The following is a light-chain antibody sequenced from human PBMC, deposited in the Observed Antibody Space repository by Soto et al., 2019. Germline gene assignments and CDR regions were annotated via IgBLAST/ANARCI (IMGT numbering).Light chain of an antibody. J-gene: IGLJ2*01. CDR3: QAWDSSTVV. Sequence: SYELTQPPSVSVSPGQTAGITCSGDKLGSKYVCWYQQKPGQSPVVVIYQDSKRPSGIPERFSGSNSENTATLTISGTHAMDEADYYCQAWDSSTVVFGGGTKLTVL. CDR1: KLGSKY. V-gene: IGLV3-1*01. CDR2: QDS.